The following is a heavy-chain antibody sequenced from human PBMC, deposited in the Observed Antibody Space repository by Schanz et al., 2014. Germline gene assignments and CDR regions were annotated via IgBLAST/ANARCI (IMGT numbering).Heavy chain of an antibody. CDR1: GFRFDDYA. CDR3: ARDTAQSGIGNSCFECFQQ. V-gene: IGHV3-9*01. Sequence: EVQLVESGGGLVQPGRSLRLSCVASGFRFDDYAMHRVRQAPGKGLEWVSGMSWNAGSLGYGDSVKGRFTISRDNAKNSLYLQMNSLRAEDTALYYCARDTAQSGIGNSCFECFQQWGQGSLVTVSS. J-gene: IGHJ1*01. D-gene: IGHD2-2*01. CDR2: MSWNAGSL.